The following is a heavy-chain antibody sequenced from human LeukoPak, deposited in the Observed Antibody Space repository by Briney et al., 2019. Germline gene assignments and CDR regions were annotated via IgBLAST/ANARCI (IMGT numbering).Heavy chain of an antibody. CDR2: IYYSGST. D-gene: IGHD3-9*01. CDR3: ARVLLAQYYDILTGYYDAFDI. V-gene: IGHV4-30-4*01. J-gene: IGHJ3*02. CDR1: GGSISSGDYY. Sequence: SQTLSLTCTVSGGSISSGDYYWSWIRQPPGKGLEWIGYIYYSGSTYYNPSLKSRVTISVDTSKNQFSLKLSSVTAADTAVYYCARVLLAQYYDILTGYYDAFDIWGQGTMVTVSS.